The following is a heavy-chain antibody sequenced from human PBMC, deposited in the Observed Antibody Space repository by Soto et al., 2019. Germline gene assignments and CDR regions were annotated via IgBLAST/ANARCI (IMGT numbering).Heavy chain of an antibody. Sequence: GSLRLSCAASGFTFSSYAMSWVRQAPGKGLEWVSAISGSGGSTYYADAVKGRFTISRDNSKNTLFLQMNSLRAEDTAVYFCARVGSTVASPAEYFLYWGPGTLVTVSS. CDR1: GFTFSSYA. J-gene: IGHJ1*01. D-gene: IGHD2-15*01. CDR3: ARVGSTVASPAEYFLY. CDR2: ISGSGGST. V-gene: IGHV3-23*01.